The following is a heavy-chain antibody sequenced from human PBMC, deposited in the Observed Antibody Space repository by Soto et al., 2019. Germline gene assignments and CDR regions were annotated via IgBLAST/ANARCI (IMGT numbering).Heavy chain of an antibody. Sequence: CTFSGFSFSTSGAGVGWIRQPPGKALEWLALIFWNDDKRYTPSLNSRLTITKDTSKNQVVLTMSNLDPVDTATYFCAHRRGASTTGGAFDIWGLGTKVTVS. CDR1: GFSFSTSGAG. J-gene: IGHJ3*02. V-gene: IGHV2-5*01. CDR3: AHRRGASTTGGAFDI. CDR2: IFWNDDK. D-gene: IGHD1-1*01.